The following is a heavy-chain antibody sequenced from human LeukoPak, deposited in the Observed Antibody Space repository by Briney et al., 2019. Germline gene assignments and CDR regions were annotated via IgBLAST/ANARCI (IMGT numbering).Heavy chain of an antibody. CDR3: TRTDSSSAIDY. Sequence: SETLSLTCTVSGGSISTYYWSWIPQPPGKGLEWIGYIYYSGSTNYNPSLKSRVTISVDTSKNQFSLKLSSVTAADTAVYYCTRTDSSSAIDYWGQGTLVAVSS. J-gene: IGHJ4*02. CDR1: GGSISTYY. CDR2: IYYSGST. V-gene: IGHV4-59*01. D-gene: IGHD6-6*01.